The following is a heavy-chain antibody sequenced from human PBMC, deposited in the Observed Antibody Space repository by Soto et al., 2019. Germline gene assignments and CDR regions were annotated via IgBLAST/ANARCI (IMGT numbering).Heavy chain of an antibody. CDR3: ARAHGEADTDYYYYYGMDV. CDR1: GFTFSSYW. CDR2: INSDGSST. Sequence: EVQLVESGGGLVQPGGSLRLSCAASGFTFSSYWMHWVRQAPGKGLVWVSRINSDGSSTSYADSVKGRFTISRDNAKNTLYLQMNSLRAEDTAVYYCARAHGEADTDYYYYYGMDVWGQGTTVTVSS. D-gene: IGHD4-17*01. J-gene: IGHJ6*02. V-gene: IGHV3-74*01.